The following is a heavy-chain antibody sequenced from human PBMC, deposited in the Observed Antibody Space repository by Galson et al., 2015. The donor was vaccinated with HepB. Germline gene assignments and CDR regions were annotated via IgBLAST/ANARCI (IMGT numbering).Heavy chain of an antibody. CDR1: GGSFTNYA. CDR3: ARLTSPSGWPNWFDP. V-gene: IGHV1-3*01. Sequence: SVKVSCKASGGSFTNYALHWVRQAPGQRLEWMGWINAANGDTKYSQNFQDRVTITRDTSANTAYMALNSLKFEDTAVYYCARLTSPSGWPNWFDPWGQGTLVTVSS. CDR2: INAANGDT. D-gene: IGHD6-19*01. J-gene: IGHJ5*02.